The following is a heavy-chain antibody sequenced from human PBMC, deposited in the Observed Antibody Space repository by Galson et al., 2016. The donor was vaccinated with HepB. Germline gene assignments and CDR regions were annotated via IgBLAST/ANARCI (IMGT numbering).Heavy chain of an antibody. V-gene: IGHV4-59*01. CDR1: GGSINSYY. Sequence: SETLSLTCIVSGGSINSYYWSWIRQPPGKGLEWIGYIYYSGDTNYNPSLKSRVPISVDTSKKQFSLKLTSVTAADTAVYYCARGEVVSDGFDIWGPGTMVAVSS. CDR2: IYYSGDT. D-gene: IGHD2-15*01. CDR3: ARGEVVSDGFDI. J-gene: IGHJ3*02.